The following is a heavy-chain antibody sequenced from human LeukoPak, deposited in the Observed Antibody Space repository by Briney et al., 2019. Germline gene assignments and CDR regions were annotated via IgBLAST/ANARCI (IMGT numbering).Heavy chain of an antibody. CDR3: ARDRDYGGNSWFDY. CDR1: GGSISSNSYY. V-gene: IGHV4-39*07. Sequence: SETLSLTCTVSGGSISSNSYYWGWIRQPPGKGLEWIGSIYYSGSTYYNPSLKSRVTISVDTSKNQFSLKLSSVTAADTAVYYCARDRDYGGNSWFDYWGQGTLVTVSS. D-gene: IGHD4-23*01. CDR2: IYYSGST. J-gene: IGHJ4*02.